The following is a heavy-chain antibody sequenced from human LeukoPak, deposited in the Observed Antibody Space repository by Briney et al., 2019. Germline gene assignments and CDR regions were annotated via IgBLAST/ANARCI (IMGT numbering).Heavy chain of an antibody. Sequence: RGESLKISCKGSGYSFTSYWIGWVRQLPGKGLEWMGIIYPGDSDTRYSPSFQGQATISADKSISTAYLQWSRLKASDTAMYYCARFKGSYYFSFDYWGQGTLVSVSS. V-gene: IGHV5-51*01. CDR2: IYPGDSDT. CDR3: ARFKGSYYFSFDY. D-gene: IGHD1-26*01. J-gene: IGHJ4*02. CDR1: GYSFTSYW.